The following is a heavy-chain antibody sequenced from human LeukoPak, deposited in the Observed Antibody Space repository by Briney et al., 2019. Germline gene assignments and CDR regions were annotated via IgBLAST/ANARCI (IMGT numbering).Heavy chain of an antibody. J-gene: IGHJ4*02. Sequence: QPGGSLRLSCAASGFTFSNYAMHWVRQAPGKGLEWVAVLWYDGSPKYYPDSVKGRFTISRDNSKSTLYLQMNSLRAEDTAVYYCAKLLPQFDYWGQGTLVTVSS. CDR3: AKLLPQFDY. CDR1: GFTFSNYA. CDR2: LWYDGSPK. D-gene: IGHD2-15*01. V-gene: IGHV3-33*03.